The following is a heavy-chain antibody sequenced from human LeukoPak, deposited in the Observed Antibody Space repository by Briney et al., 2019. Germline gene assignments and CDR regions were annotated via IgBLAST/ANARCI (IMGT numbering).Heavy chain of an antibody. CDR2: ISGGSDTI. Sequence: PGGSLRLSCAASRFTFSIYSMNWVRQAPGKGLEWLAYISGGSDTIYYADSVQGRFTISRDNAKTSLYLQLSSLRAEDTAVYYGARDSEWELPGGGGYDIWGQGTMVTVSS. J-gene: IGHJ3*02. D-gene: IGHD1-26*01. CDR3: ARDSEWELPGGGGYDI. V-gene: IGHV3-48*04. CDR1: RFTFSIYS.